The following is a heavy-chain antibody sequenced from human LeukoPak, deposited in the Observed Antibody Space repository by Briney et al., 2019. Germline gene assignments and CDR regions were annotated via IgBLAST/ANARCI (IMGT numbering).Heavy chain of an antibody. CDR1: GFKFDDND. V-gene: IGHV3-20*01. Sequence: GGSLRLSCTASGFKFDDNDMSWVRQVPGKGLEWVSGITWNGDKPGYSHSVRGRFAISRDNTKKSLDLQMSSLRAEDTALYHCARDPFCSSSTGCYFEDWFDPWGPGTLVTVSS. CDR2: ITWNGDKP. CDR3: ARDPFCSSSTGCYFEDWFDP. J-gene: IGHJ5*02. D-gene: IGHD2-2*01.